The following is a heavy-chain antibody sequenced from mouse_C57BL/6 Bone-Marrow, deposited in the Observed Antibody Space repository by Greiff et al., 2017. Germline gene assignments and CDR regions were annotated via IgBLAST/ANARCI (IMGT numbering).Heavy chain of an antibody. CDR2: ISYSGST. Sequence: EVQLQQSGPGLAKPSQTLSLTCSVTGYSITSDYWNWIRTFPGNKLEYMGYISYSGSTYYNPSLKSRISITRDTSKNQYYLQLNSVTTEDTATYYCARWGSRDYYAMDYWGQGTSVTVSS. CDR3: ARWGSRDYYAMDY. V-gene: IGHV3-8*01. J-gene: IGHJ4*01. CDR1: GYSITSDY.